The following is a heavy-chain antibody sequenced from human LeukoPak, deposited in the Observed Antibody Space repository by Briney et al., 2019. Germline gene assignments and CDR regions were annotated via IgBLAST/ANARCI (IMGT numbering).Heavy chain of an antibody. D-gene: IGHD1-1*01. CDR3: AREGTTGWAF. CDR1: GGSISSSY. Sequence: SETPSLTCTVSGGSISSSYLSCIRHPPGEGLECIWYIYSSGSTKYNPSLNSRVTMSVDTSKNQFSLKLSSVTAADTAVYFCAREGTTGWAFWGPGTLVTVSS. J-gene: IGHJ4*02. V-gene: IGHV4-59*01. CDR2: IYSSGST.